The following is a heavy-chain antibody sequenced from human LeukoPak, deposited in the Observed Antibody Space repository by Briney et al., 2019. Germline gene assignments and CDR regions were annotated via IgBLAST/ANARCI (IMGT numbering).Heavy chain of an antibody. CDR3: ASDIVVVVAATRDY. J-gene: IGHJ4*02. Sequence: GGSLRLSCAASGFTFSSYAMHWVRQAPGKGLEWVAVISYDGSNKYYADSVKGRFTISRDNSKNTLYLQMNSLRAEDTAVYYCASDIVVVVAATRDYWGQGTLVTVSS. V-gene: IGHV3-30-3*01. CDR2: ISYDGSNK. CDR1: GFTFSSYA. D-gene: IGHD2-15*01.